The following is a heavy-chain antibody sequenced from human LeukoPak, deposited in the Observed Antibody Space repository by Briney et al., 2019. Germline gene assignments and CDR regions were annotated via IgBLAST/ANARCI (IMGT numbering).Heavy chain of an antibody. Sequence: SETLSLTCTVSGGSISSYYWSWIRQPPGKGLEWIGYIYYSGSTNYNPSLKSRVTMSVDTSKNQFSLKLSSVTAADTAVYYCARAAWGYSYGPFDYWGQGTLVTVSS. D-gene: IGHD5-18*01. CDR1: GGSISSYY. V-gene: IGHV4-59*01. CDR3: ARAAWGYSYGPFDY. CDR2: IYYSGST. J-gene: IGHJ4*02.